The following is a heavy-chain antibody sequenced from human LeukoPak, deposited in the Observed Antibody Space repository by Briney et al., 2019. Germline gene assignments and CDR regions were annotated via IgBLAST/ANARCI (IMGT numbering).Heavy chain of an antibody. J-gene: IGHJ4*02. V-gene: IGHV3-33*01. CDR1: GFTFSSYG. D-gene: IGHD4-17*01. CDR2: IWYDGSNK. CDR3: ASSTLYGAQDY. Sequence: GGSLRLSCAASGFTFSSYGMHWVRQAPGKGLKWVAVIWYDGSNKYYAGSVKGRFTISRDNSKNTLYLQMNSLRAEDTAVYYRASSTLYGAQDYWGQGTLVTVSS.